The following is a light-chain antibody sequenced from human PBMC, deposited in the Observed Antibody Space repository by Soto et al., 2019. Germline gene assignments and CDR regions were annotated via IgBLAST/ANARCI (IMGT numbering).Light chain of an antibody. J-gene: IGLJ1*01. CDR1: SSNIGNNY. Sequence: QSVLTQPPSVSAAPGQKVTISCSGSSSNIGNNYVSWYQQHPGKAPKLMIYDVSKRPSGVPDRFSGSKSGNTASLTISGLQAEDEADYYCCSYAGSYTSFYVFGTGTKVTVL. CDR2: DVS. CDR3: CSYAGSYTSFYV. V-gene: IGLV2-11*02.